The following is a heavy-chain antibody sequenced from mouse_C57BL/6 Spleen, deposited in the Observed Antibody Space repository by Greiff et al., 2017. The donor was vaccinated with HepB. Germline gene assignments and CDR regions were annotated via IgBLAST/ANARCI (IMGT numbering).Heavy chain of an antibody. CDR2: IYPRSGNT. V-gene: IGHV1-81*01. J-gene: IGHJ2*01. CDR1: GYTFTSYG. D-gene: IGHD3-3*01. Sequence: VKVVESGAELARPGASVKLSCKASGYTFTSYGISWVKQRTGQGLEWIGEIYPRSGNTYYNEKFKGKATLTADKSSSTAYMELRSLTSEDSAVYFCARGWDYWGQGTTLTVSS. CDR3: ARGWDY.